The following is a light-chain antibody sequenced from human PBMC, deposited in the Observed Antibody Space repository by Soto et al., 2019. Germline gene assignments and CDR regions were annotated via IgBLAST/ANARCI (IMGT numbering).Light chain of an antibody. J-gene: IGKJ1*01. V-gene: IGKV1-5*01. Sequence: DSEMTQSPSTRSASIGDRVTITSRPSQSISWWLAWYQQKQGKAPKLLLYDASSLESGVPSRFSGSGSGTEFTLTISSLLPDDFATYYCQQYTGYSWTFGQGTKVDIK. CDR3: QQYTGYSWT. CDR1: QSISWW. CDR2: DAS.